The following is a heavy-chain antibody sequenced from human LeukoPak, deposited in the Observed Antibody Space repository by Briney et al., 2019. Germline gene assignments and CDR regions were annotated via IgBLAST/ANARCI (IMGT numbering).Heavy chain of an antibody. D-gene: IGHD3-22*01. CDR3: ARVGYDSSGYYYSP. V-gene: IGHV3-20*01. CDR1: GFTFDDYG. J-gene: IGHJ5*02. Sequence: GGSLRLSCAASGFTFDDYGMSWVRQAPGKGLECVSGINWNGGSTGYADSVKGRFTISRDNAKNSLYLQMNSLRAEDTALYHCARVGYDSSGYYYSPWGQGTLVTVSS. CDR2: INWNGGST.